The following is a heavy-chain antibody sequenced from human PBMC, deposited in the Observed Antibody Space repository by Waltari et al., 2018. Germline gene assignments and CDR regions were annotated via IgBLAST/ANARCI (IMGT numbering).Heavy chain of an antibody. CDR3: ASATIAAAGVDAFVI. J-gene: IGHJ3*02. D-gene: IGHD6-13*01. CDR2: IYYSGST. Sequence: QVQLQESGPGLVKPSETLSLTCTVSGGSISSHYWSWIRQPPGKGLEWIGYIYYSGSTNYNPSLTSRVTISVDTSKNQFSLKLSSVTAADTAVYYCASATIAAAGVDAFVICGQGTMVTVSS. CDR1: GGSISSHY. V-gene: IGHV4-59*11.